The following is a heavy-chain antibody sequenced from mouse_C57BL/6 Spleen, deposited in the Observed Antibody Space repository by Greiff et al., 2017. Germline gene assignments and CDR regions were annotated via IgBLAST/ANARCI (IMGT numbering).Heavy chain of an antibody. CDR2: INPNYGTT. CDR3: ARGAYYYGSSYVYFDY. CDR1: GYSFTDSN. V-gene: IGHV1-39*01. J-gene: IGHJ2*01. D-gene: IGHD1-1*01. Sequence: VHVKQSGPELVKPGASVKISCKASGYSFTDSNMNWVKQSNGKSLEWIGVINPNYGTTSYNQKFKGKATLTVDQSSSTAYMQLNSLTSEDSAVYYCARGAYYYGSSYVYFDYWGQGTTLTVSS.